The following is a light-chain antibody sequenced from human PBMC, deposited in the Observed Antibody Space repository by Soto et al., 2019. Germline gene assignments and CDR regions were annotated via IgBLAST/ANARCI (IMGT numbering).Light chain of an antibody. J-gene: IGLJ3*02. Sequence: QSALTQPASVSGSPGQSITISCTGTSSDVGTYDLVCWYQHHPGAAPKLIIYEATRRPSGISNRFSGSKSGNTASLTISGLQAEDEADYYCCSFAGSNSWVFGGGTKLTVL. V-gene: IGLV2-23*01. CDR1: SSDVGTYDL. CDR3: CSFAGSNSWV. CDR2: EAT.